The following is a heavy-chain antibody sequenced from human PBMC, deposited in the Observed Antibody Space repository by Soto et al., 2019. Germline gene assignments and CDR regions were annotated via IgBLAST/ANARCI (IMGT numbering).Heavy chain of an antibody. CDR3: ASRGYCSSTSCWWRDYYYGMDV. CDR2: IYHSGST. D-gene: IGHD2-2*01. V-gene: IGHV4-4*02. CDR1: GGSISSSNW. J-gene: IGHJ6*02. Sequence: SETLSLTCAVSGGSISSSNWWSWVRQPPGKGLEWIGEIYHSGSTNYNPSLKSRVTISVDKSKNQFSLKLSSVTAADTAVYYCASRGYCSSTSCWWRDYYYGMDVWGQGTTVTVSS.